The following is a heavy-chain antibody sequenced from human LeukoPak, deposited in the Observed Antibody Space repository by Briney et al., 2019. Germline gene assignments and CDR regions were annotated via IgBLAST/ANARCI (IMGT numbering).Heavy chain of an antibody. CDR1: GFTFSSYS. Sequence: PGGSLRLSCAASGFTFSSYSMNWVRQAPGKGLEWVSSISSSSSFIYYADSVKGRFTISRDNAKNSLYLQMTSLRAEDTAVYYCARGYCSGGSCYRTFDYWGQGTLVTVSS. V-gene: IGHV3-21*01. CDR2: ISSSSSFI. CDR3: ARGYCSGGSCYRTFDY. J-gene: IGHJ4*02. D-gene: IGHD2-15*01.